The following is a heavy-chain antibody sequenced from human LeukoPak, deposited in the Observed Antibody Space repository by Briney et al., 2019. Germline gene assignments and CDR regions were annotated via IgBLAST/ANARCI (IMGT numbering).Heavy chain of an antibody. V-gene: IGHV3-21*01. D-gene: IGHD3-10*01. Sequence: GGSLRLSCAASGFTFSSYSMNWVRQAPGKGLEWVSSISSSRSYIYYADSVRGRFTISRDNAKNSLYLQMNSLRAEDTAVYYCARDRVPYAFDIWGQGTMVTVSS. CDR2: ISSSRSYI. CDR3: ARDRVPYAFDI. J-gene: IGHJ3*02. CDR1: GFTFSSYS.